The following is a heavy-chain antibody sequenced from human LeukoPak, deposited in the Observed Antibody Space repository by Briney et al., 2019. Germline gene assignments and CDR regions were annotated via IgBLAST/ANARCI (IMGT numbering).Heavy chain of an antibody. Sequence: ASVKVSFTSSGYTFTVYYIHWVRQAPGQGLEWMGWINPNSGGTNYAQKFQGRVTMTRDTSISTAYMELSRLRSDDTAVYYCAPGRLKGPVTDYSDYWGQGTLVTVSS. J-gene: IGHJ4*02. CDR3: APGRLKGPVTDYSDY. CDR2: INPNSGGT. V-gene: IGHV1-2*02. CDR1: GYTFTVYY.